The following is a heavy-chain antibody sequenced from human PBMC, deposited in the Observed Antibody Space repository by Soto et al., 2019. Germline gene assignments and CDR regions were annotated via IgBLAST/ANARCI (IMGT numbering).Heavy chain of an antibody. D-gene: IGHD3-3*01. CDR3: AKGHDFWSGYLNNAFDI. J-gene: IGHJ3*02. V-gene: IGHV3-23*01. CDR1: GFTFSTSA. CDR2: ISGSGGNT. Sequence: EVQLLESGGGLVQPGGSLRLSCAASGFTFSTSAMSWVRQAPGKGLEWVSAISGSGGNTYYADSVKGRFTISRDNSKNTLYLQINSLRAEDTAVYYCAKGHDFWSGYLNNAFDIWGQGTMVTVSS.